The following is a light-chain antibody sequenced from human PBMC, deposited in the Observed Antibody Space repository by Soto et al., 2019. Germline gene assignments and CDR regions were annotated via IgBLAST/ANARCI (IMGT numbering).Light chain of an antibody. CDR2: KAS. Sequence: DIPMTQSPSTLSASVGDRVTITCRASQSISSWLAWYQQKPGKAPKLLIYKASSLESGVPSRFTSSGSGTEFTLTISSLQPDDFATYYCQQYNSYSSFTFGPGTKVDIK. J-gene: IGKJ3*01. CDR3: QQYNSYSSFT. CDR1: QSISSW. V-gene: IGKV1-5*03.